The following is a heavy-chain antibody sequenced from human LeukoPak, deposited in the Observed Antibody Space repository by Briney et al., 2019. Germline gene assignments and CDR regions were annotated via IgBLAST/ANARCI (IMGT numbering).Heavy chain of an antibody. CDR2: IFGGGDT. CDR1: GFTVSGNH. V-gene: IGHV3-66*04. D-gene: IGHD6-19*01. J-gene: IGHJ4*02. CDR3: ARPGIAVAGEFFDY. Sequence: GGSLRLSCAASGFTVSGNHMAWVRQAPGKGLECVSVIFGGGDTHYADSVKGRFTISRDNAKNSLYLQMNSLRAEDTAVYYCARPGIAVAGEFFDYWGQGTLVTVSS.